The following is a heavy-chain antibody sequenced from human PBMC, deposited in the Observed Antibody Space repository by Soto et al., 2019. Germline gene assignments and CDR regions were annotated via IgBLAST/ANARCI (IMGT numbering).Heavy chain of an antibody. D-gene: IGHD3-3*01. Sequence: QVQLVQSGAEVKKPGASVKVSCKASGYTFTSYDINGVRQATGQGLEWMGWMNPNSGNTGYAQKFQGRVTMTRNTSISTAYMELSSLRSEDTAVYYCARVAHYDFWSGYYTYDYYYYGMDVWGQGTTVTVSS. CDR2: MNPNSGNT. CDR3: ARVAHYDFWSGYYTYDYYYYGMDV. J-gene: IGHJ6*02. V-gene: IGHV1-8*01. CDR1: GYTFTSYD.